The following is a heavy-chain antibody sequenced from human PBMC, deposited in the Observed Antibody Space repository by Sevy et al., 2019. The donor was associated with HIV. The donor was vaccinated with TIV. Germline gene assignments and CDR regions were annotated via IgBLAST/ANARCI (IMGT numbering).Heavy chain of an antibody. V-gene: IGHV6-1*01. CDR3: ARGDYFGSGISNYYYYGMDV. CDR1: GDSVSSNSAA. D-gene: IGHD3-10*01. CDR2: TYYRSKWYN. Sequence: SQTLSLTCAISGDSVSSNSAAWNWIRQSPSRGLEWLGRTYYRSKWYNDYAVSVKSRITINPDTCKNQFSLQLNSVTPEETAVYYCARGDYFGSGISNYYYYGMDVWGQGTTVTVSS. J-gene: IGHJ6*02.